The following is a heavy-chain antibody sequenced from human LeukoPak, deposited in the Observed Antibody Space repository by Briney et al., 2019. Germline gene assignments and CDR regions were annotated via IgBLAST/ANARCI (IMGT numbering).Heavy chain of an antibody. D-gene: IGHD2-2*01. J-gene: IGHJ5*02. V-gene: IGHV1-2*02. CDR2: INPNSGGT. Sequence: ASVKVSCKASGYTFTGYYMHWVRQAPGQGLEWMGWINPNSGGTNYAQKFQGGVTMTRDTSISTAYMELSRLRSDDTAVYYCARLLRDIVVVPAAIRWFDPWGQGTLVTVSS. CDR1: GYTFTGYY. CDR3: ARLLRDIVVVPAAIRWFDP.